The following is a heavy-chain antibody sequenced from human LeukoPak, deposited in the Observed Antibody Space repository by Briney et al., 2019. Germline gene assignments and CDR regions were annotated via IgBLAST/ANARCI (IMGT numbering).Heavy chain of an antibody. V-gene: IGHV4-31*11. CDR2: IYYSGST. CDR1: DGSFSGYY. J-gene: IGHJ4*02. Sequence: PSETLSLTCAVYDGSFSGYYWSWIRQHPGKGLEWIGYIYYSGSTYYNPSLKSRVTISVDTSKNQFSLKLSSVTAADTAVYYCARGYCSGGSCYFVYWGQGTLVTVSS. D-gene: IGHD2-15*01. CDR3: ARGYCSGGSCYFVY.